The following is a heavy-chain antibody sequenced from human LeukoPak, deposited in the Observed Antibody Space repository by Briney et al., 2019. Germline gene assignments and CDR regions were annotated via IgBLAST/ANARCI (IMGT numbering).Heavy chain of an antibody. CDR3: ARTCSGGSCSVDV. CDR2: IIPISGTA. J-gene: IGHJ6*02. V-gene: IGHV1-69*13. Sequence: GASVKVSCKASGGTFSSYAISWVRQAPGQGLEWMGGIIPISGTANYAQKFQGRVTITADESTSTAYMELSSLRSEDTAVYYCARTCSGGSCSVDVWGQGTTVTVSS. D-gene: IGHD2-15*01. CDR1: GGTFSSYA.